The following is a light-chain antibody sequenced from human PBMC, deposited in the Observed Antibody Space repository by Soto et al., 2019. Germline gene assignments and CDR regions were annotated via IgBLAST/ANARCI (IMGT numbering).Light chain of an antibody. CDR3: QQADSYPIT. CDR2: GAF. CDR1: LDINRW. J-gene: IGKJ5*01. V-gene: IGKV1-12*01. Sequence: DIQMTQSPSSVSVSVGDRVTITCRASLDINRWLAWYQVRPGKPPKLLIAGAFVLQSGVPSRFSGRGYGTDFALTIDNLQPEDFATYYCQQADSYPITFGQGTRLEI.